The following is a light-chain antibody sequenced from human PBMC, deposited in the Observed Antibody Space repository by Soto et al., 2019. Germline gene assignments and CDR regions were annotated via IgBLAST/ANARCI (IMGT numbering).Light chain of an antibody. Sequence: QSVVSQPPSASGTPGQRDTISCSGSVSNIGSNTVSWYQKLPGAAPRLLMYRNDQRPSGVPDRFSGSKAGTSASLAISGLQSEDEATYYCATWDDSLNGHVVFGGGTKLTVL. V-gene: IGLV1-44*01. J-gene: IGLJ2*01. CDR2: RND. CDR3: ATWDDSLNGHVV. CDR1: VSNIGSNT.